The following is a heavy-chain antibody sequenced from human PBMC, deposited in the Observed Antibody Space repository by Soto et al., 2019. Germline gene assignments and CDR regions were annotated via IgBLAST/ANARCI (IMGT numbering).Heavy chain of an antibody. CDR1: GYTFSNYG. CDR2: ISLYSDGT. CDR3: ARVVPGAEAWFGP. V-gene: IGHV1-18*01. J-gene: IGHJ5*02. D-gene: IGHD2-2*01. Sequence: ASVKVSCKTSGYTFSNYGITWVRQAPGQPLEWLGWISLYSDGTNYAQKFQGRVSMTTDTSTTTAYTELRSLRSDDTAVYYCARVVPGAEAWFGPWGQGTLVTVSS.